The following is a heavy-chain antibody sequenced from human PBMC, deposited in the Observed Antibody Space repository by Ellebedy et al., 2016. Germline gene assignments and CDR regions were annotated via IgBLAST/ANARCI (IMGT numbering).Heavy chain of an antibody. Sequence: ASVKVSCKASGFSFTRSAVQWVRQARGQSLEWIGWIVVGSGDTNYAQRFQGRVTITADKSTSTAYMELNSLRSDDTALYYCATEKEAFDIWGQGTLVTVSS. CDR2: IVVGSGDT. CDR3: ATEKEAFDI. V-gene: IGHV1-58*01. J-gene: IGHJ3*02. CDR1: GFSFTRSA.